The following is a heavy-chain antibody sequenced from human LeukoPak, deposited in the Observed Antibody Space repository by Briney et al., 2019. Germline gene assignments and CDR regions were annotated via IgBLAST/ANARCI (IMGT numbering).Heavy chain of an antibody. Sequence: ASVNVSCKASGYTFTGYYMHWVRQAPGRGLEGMGWINPNSGGTNYAQKFQGRVTMTRDTSISTAYMELSRLRSDDTAVYYCARDLLWDTASFDYWGQGTLVTVSS. J-gene: IGHJ4*02. V-gene: IGHV1-2*02. CDR2: INPNSGGT. CDR1: GYTFTGYY. CDR3: ARDLLWDTASFDY. D-gene: IGHD5-18*01.